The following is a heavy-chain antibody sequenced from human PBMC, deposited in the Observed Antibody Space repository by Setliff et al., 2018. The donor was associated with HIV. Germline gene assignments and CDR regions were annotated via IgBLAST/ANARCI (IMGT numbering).Heavy chain of an antibody. J-gene: IGHJ4*02. Sequence: PSETLSLTCTVSGDSISSIDYYWGWIRQPPGEGLEWIGSIYYSGTIYYNPSLKSRVTISVDTSKNQFSLKLSSVTAADTAVFYCARLTTTYYYDSSAYYHPVWGQGTLVTVSS. CDR1: GDSISSIDYY. CDR2: IYYSGTI. D-gene: IGHD3-22*01. CDR3: ARLTTTYYYDSSAYYHPV. V-gene: IGHV4-39*07.